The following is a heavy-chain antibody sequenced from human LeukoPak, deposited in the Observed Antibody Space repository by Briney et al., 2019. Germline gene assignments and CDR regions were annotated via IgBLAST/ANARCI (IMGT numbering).Heavy chain of an antibody. CDR1: GFTFSSYS. CDR2: ISSSSSYI. Sequence: GSLRLSCAASGFTFSSYSMNWVRQAPGKGLEWVSSISSSSSYIYYADSVKGRFTISRDNAKNSLYLQMNSLRAEDTAVYYCARDRYCSSTSCYSNWFDPWGQGTLVTVSS. J-gene: IGHJ5*02. V-gene: IGHV3-21*01. D-gene: IGHD2-2*01. CDR3: ARDRYCSSTSCYSNWFDP.